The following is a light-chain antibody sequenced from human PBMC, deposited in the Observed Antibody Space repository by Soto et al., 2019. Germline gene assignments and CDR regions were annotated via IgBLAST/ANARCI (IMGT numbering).Light chain of an antibody. Sequence: DIQMTQSPSSLSASVGDRVTITCRASQSISNNLNWYQQKPGKAPRLLIYAASSQQSGVPSRFSGSGSGTDFTLVINSLQPEDFTTYYCQQSYRTPLTFGGGTKVEIK. CDR2: AAS. CDR1: QSISNN. J-gene: IGKJ4*01. CDR3: QQSYRTPLT. V-gene: IGKV1-39*01.